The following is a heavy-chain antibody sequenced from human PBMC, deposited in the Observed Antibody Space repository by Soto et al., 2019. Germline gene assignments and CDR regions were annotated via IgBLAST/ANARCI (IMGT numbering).Heavy chain of an antibody. J-gene: IGHJ2*01. CDR2: IYYSGST. D-gene: IGHD4-17*01. CDR1: GGSISSYY. V-gene: IGHV4-59*01. CDR3: ARDSLNPQDGDYGEGWYFDL. Sequence: SETLSLTCTVSGGSISSYYWSWIRQPPGKGLEWIGYIYYSGSTNYNPSLKSRVTISVDTSKNQFSLKLSSVTAADTAVYYCARDSLNPQDGDYGEGWYFDLWGRGTLVTVSS.